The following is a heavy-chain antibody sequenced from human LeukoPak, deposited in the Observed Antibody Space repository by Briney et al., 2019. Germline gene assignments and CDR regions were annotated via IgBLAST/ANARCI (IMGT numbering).Heavy chain of an antibody. CDR2: IYHSGST. V-gene: IGHV4-38-2*01. D-gene: IGHD1-26*01. J-gene: IGHJ6*03. Sequence: SSETLSLTCAVSGYSISSGYYWGWIRQPPGKGLEWIGSIYHSGSTYYNPSLKSRVTISVDTSKNQFSLKLSSVTAADTAVYYCARQGRVVGATGYYYYYYMDVWGKGTTVTVSS. CDR3: ARQGRVVGATGYYYYYYMDV. CDR1: GYSISSGYY.